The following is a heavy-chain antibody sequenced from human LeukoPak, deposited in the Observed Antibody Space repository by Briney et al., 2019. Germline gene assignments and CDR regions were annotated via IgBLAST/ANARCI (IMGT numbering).Heavy chain of an antibody. CDR1: GYSISSGYY. J-gene: IGHJ3*01. D-gene: IGHD6-19*01. CDR3: ARPAEAGYFYAFDF. Sequence: PSETLSLTCTVSGYSISSGYYWGWIRQPPGKGLEWIGSIYHSGSTYYNPSLKSRVTISVDTSKNQFSLKLSSVTAADTAVYYCARPAEAGYFYAFDFWGQGTMVTVSS. CDR2: IYHSGST. V-gene: IGHV4-38-2*02.